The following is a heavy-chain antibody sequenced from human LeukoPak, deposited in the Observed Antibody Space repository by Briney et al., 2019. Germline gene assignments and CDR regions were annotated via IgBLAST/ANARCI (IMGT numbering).Heavy chain of an antibody. Sequence: ASVKVSCKASGYTFTSYDINWVRQATGQELEWMGWMNPNSGNTGYAQKFQGRVTMTRNTSISTAYMELSSLRSEDTAVYYCARGVRLVRGVSRYYYYMDVWGKGTTVTVSS. CDR1: GYTFTSYD. V-gene: IGHV1-8*01. D-gene: IGHD3-10*01. J-gene: IGHJ6*03. CDR3: ARGVRLVRGVSRYYYYMDV. CDR2: MNPNSGNT.